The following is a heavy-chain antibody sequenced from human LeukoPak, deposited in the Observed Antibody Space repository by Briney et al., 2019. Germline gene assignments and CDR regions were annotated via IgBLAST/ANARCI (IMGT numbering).Heavy chain of an antibody. J-gene: IGHJ4*02. CDR1: GFTFSSYS. CDR3: AGEGGGITMIVVVNYFDY. CDR2: ISSSSSYI. Sequence: GGSLRLSCAASGFTFSSYSMDWVRQAPGRGLEWVSSISSSSSYIYYADSVKGRFTISRDNAKNSLYLQMNSLRAEDTAVYYCAGEGGGITMIVVVNYFDYWGQGTLVTVSS. D-gene: IGHD3-22*01. V-gene: IGHV3-21*01.